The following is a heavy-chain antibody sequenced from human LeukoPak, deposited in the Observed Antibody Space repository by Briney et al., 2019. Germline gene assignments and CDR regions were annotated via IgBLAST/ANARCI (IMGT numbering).Heavy chain of an antibody. CDR1: RYSFTSYW. CDR3: ARRPRFEYCGGDCYSYDY. V-gene: IGHV5-51*01. CDR2: IYPGDSDT. D-gene: IGHD2-21*02. J-gene: IGHJ4*02. Sequence: HGESLKISCKGSRYSFTSYWIGWVRQMPGKVLEWIGIIYPGDSDTRYSPSFQGQVTISADKSISTAYLQWSSLKASDTAMYYCARRPRFEYCGGDCYSYDYWGQGTLVTVSS.